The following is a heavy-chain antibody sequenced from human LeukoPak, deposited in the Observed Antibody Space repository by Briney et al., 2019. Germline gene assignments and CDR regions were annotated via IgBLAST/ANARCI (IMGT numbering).Heavy chain of an antibody. Sequence: PSETLSLTCTVSGGSINSGGYYWSWIRQYPGKGLEWIGYIYYSGSTYYNPSLKSRVTISVDTSKNQLSLKLSSVTAADTAVYYCARDEGYCSGGSCFNGWFDPWGQGTVVTVSS. D-gene: IGHD2-15*01. CDR3: ARDEGYCSGGSCFNGWFDP. J-gene: IGHJ5*02. CDR2: IYYSGST. CDR1: GGSINSGGYY. V-gene: IGHV4-31*03.